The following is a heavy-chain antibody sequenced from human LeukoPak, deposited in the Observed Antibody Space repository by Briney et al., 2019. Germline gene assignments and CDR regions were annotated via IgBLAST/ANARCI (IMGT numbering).Heavy chain of an antibody. Sequence: SETLSLTCTVSGGSISSYYWSWIRQPPGKGLEWIGYIYYSGSTNYNPSLESRVTISVDTSKNQFSPKLSSVTAADTAVYYCARDKKGASCYDYWGQGTLVTVSS. J-gene: IGHJ4*02. CDR3: ARDKKGASCYDY. CDR2: IYYSGST. V-gene: IGHV4-59*01. D-gene: IGHD2-2*01. CDR1: GGSISSYY.